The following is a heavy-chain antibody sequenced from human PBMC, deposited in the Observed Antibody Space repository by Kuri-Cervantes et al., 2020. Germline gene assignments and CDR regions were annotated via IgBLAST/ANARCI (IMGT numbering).Heavy chain of an antibody. D-gene: IGHD5-24*01. CDR1: GFSFSDYY. Sequence: GGSLRLSCAASGFSFSDYYMSWIRQAPGKGLEWVSYISSSGSTIYDADSVKGRFTISRDNAKNSLYLQMNSLRAEDTAVYYCARAMAGGMMVGDAFDIWGQGTMVTVSS. CDR3: ARAMAGGMMVGDAFDI. J-gene: IGHJ3*02. CDR2: ISSSGSTI. V-gene: IGHV3-11*04.